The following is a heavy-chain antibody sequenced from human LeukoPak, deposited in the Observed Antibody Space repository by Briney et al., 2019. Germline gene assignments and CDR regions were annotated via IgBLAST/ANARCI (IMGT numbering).Heavy chain of an antibody. CDR1: GFSFRSHA. V-gene: IGHV3-30*03. CDR2: ISYDGNNY. CDR3: AGSGYYYPGY. D-gene: IGHD3-22*01. J-gene: IGHJ4*02. Sequence: GRSLRLSCAASGFSFRSHAMHWVRQAPGKGLEWVAVISYDGNNYYYGDSVKGRFTISRDKSKNTLYLQMNSLRADDTAVYYCAGSGYYYPGYWGQGTLVTVSS.